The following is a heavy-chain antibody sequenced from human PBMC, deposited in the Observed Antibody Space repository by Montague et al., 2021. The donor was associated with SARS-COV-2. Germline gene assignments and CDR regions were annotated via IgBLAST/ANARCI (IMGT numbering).Heavy chain of an antibody. CDR3: AKETAAIGNPLFDS. D-gene: IGHD4-23*01. CDR2: IVNNGRKS. V-gene: IGHV3-23*01. Sequence: YLRLSCAASGFTFSSYAMSWVRQAPGKGLEWVSGIVNNGRKSFYADSVKGRFVISRDNSDKMVYLQLNSLRAEDTAIYYCAKETAAIGNPLFDSWGQGTLITVSS. CDR1: GFTFSSYA. J-gene: IGHJ4*02.